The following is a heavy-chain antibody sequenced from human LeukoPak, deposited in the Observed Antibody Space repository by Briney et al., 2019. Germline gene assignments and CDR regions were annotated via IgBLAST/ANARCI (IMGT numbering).Heavy chain of an antibody. Sequence: PSETLSLTCAVSGYSISSGYYWGWIRQPPGKGLEWIGSIYYSGSTYYNPSLKSRVTISVDTSKNQFSLKLSSVTAADTAVYYCARQLTDTAMVLSDLFDYWGQGTLVTVSS. V-gene: IGHV4-38-2*01. CDR2: IYYSGST. D-gene: IGHD5-18*01. CDR1: GYSISSGYY. J-gene: IGHJ4*02. CDR3: ARQLTDTAMVLSDLFDY.